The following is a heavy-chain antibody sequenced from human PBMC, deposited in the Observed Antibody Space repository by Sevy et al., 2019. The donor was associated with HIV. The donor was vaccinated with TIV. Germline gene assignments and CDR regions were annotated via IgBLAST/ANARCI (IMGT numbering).Heavy chain of an antibody. V-gene: IGHV3-15*01. CDR2: IKSEIDGGAI. J-gene: IGHJ6*02. Sequence: GGSLRLSCVASGFTFSSAWMSWVRQAPGKGLEWVGRIKSEIDGGAIDYAAPVKGGFSISREDSKNTVYLQMNSLKTEDTAVYYCITDPGYSGYDEEVINYYYYGMDVWGQGTTVTVSS. D-gene: IGHD5-12*01. CDR3: ITDPGYSGYDEEVINYYYYGMDV. CDR1: GFTFSSAW.